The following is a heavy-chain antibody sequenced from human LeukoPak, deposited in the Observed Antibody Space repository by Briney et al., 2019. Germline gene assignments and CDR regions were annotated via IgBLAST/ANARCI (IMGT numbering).Heavy chain of an antibody. CDR2: ISAYNGNT. D-gene: IGHD3-16*01. J-gene: IGHJ4*02. V-gene: IGHV1-18*01. CDR1: GYTFTSYG. Sequence: ASVKVSCKASGYTFTSYGISWVRQAPGQGLEWMGWISAYNGNTNYAQKLQGRVTMTTDTSTSTAYMELRSLRSDDTAVYYCARVGFSYDYVWGRTVPAEIDYWGQGTLVTVSS. CDR3: ARVGFSYDYVWGRTVPAEIDY.